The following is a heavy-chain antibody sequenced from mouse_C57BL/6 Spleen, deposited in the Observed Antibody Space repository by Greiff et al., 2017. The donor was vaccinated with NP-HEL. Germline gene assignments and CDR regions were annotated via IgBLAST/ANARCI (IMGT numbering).Heavy chain of an antibody. J-gene: IGHJ1*03. CDR2: IDPETGGT. V-gene: IGHV1-15*01. D-gene: IGHD2-12*01. CDR1: GYTFTDYE. CDR3: TRAPVTRDWYFDV. Sequence: VKLQESGAELVRPGASVTLSCKASGYTFTDYEMHWVKQTPVHGLEWIGAIDPETGGTAYNQKFKGKAILTADKSSSTAYMELRSLTSEDSAVYYCTRAPVTRDWYFDVWGTGTTVTVSS.